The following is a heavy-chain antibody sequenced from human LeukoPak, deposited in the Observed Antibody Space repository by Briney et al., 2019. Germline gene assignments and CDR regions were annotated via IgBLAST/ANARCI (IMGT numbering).Heavy chain of an antibody. D-gene: IGHD3-22*01. CDR1: GGPISGHY. V-gene: IGHV4-59*11. J-gene: IGHJ5*02. CDR3: AREVVDYYDSSGSGWFDP. CDR2: IYYSGST. Sequence: SETLSLTCTVSGGPISGHYWSWIRQPPGKGLEWIGYIYYSGSTNYNPSLKSRVTISVDTSKNQFSLKLSSVTAADTAVYYCAREVVDYYDSSGSGWFDPWGQGTLVTVSS.